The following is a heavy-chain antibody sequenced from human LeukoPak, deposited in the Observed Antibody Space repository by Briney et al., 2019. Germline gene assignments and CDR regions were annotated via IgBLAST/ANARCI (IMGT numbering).Heavy chain of an antibody. CDR1: GFTFSSYG. CDR3: ARDSKVGMAYCGGDCYSFFDY. V-gene: IGHV3-30*03. J-gene: IGHJ4*02. Sequence: GGSLRLSCAASGFTFSSYGMHWVRQAPGRGLEWVAVISYDGSNKYYADSVKGRFTISRDNSKNTLYLQMNSLRAEDTAVYYCARDSKVGMAYCGGDCYSFFDYWGQGTLVTVSS. CDR2: ISYDGSNK. D-gene: IGHD2-21*02.